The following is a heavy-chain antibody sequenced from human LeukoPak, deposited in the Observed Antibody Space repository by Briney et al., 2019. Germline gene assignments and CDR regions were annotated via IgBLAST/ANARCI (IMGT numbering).Heavy chain of an antibody. V-gene: IGHV3-7*01. CDR2: IKQDGSEK. Sequence: GGSLRLSCAASGFTFSSYGMHWVRQAPGKGLEWVANIKQDGSEKYYVDSVKGRFTISRDNAKNSLYLQMNSLRAEDTAVYYCARYEVLVYDSSGYYPPRLDYWGQGTLVTVSS. J-gene: IGHJ4*02. CDR3: ARYEVLVYDSSGYYPPRLDY. CDR1: GFTFSSYG. D-gene: IGHD3-22*01.